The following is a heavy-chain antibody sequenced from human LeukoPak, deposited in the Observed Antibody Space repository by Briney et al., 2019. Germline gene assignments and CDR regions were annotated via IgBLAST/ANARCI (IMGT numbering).Heavy chain of an antibody. CDR2: IYHSGST. V-gene: IGHV4-30-2*01. CDR1: GGSISSGGYY. J-gene: IGHJ4*02. Sequence: QSSQTLSLTCTVSGGSISSGGYYWSWIWQPPGKGLEWIGYIYHSGSTYYNPSLKSRVTISVDTSKNQFSLKLSSVTAADTAVYYCARSFTMIVVLTYVPYDYWGQGTLVTVSS. D-gene: IGHD3-22*01. CDR3: ARSFTMIVVLTYVPYDY.